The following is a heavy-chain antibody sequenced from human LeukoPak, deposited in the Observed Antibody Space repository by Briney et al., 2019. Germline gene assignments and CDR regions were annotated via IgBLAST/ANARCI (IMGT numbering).Heavy chain of an antibody. CDR1: GGSISSSSYY. J-gene: IGHJ5*02. Sequence: ASETLSLTCTVSGGSISSSSYYWGWIRQPPGKGLEWIGIIYYSGSTYYNPSLKSRLTISVDTSKSQFSLKLSSVTATDTAVYYCARRGYCSSTSCYEYWFDPWGQGTLVTVSS. D-gene: IGHD2-2*01. CDR2: IYYSGST. CDR3: ARRGYCSSTSCYEYWFDP. V-gene: IGHV4-39*01.